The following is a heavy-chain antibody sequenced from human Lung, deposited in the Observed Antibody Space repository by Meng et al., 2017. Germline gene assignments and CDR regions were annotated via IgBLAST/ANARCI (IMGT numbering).Heavy chain of an antibody. V-gene: IGHV5-51*01. Sequence: GESLISWKGSGYTFSNYWIGWVRQMPGKGLEWMGMIHPRDSDTGYSPSFRGQVTISVDKSINTAYLQWRSLKASDTAMYYCAKYISGSYYWDAFGTWGQGTMVTVSS. J-gene: IGHJ3*02. CDR2: IHPRDSDT. CDR1: GYTFSNYW. D-gene: IGHD3-10*01. CDR3: AKYISGSYYWDAFGT.